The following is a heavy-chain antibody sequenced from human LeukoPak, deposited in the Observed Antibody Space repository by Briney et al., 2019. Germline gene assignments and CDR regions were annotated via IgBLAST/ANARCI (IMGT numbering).Heavy chain of an antibody. CDR3: ARVGVVVAATGNLWFDP. V-gene: IGHV3-48*03. D-gene: IGHD2-15*01. Sequence: GGSLRPSCAASGFTFSSYEMNWVRQAPGRGLEWVSYISSSGTTIYYADSVKGRFTISRGNAKNSLYLQMNSLRAEDTAVYYCARVGVVVAATGNLWFDPWGQGTLVTVSS. CDR1: GFTFSSYE. J-gene: IGHJ5*02. CDR2: ISSSGTTI.